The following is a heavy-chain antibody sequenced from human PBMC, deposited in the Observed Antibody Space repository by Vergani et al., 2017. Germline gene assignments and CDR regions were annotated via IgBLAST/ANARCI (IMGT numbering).Heavy chain of an antibody. CDR1: GGTFSSYA. V-gene: IGHV1-69*12. CDR2: VIPIFGTA. D-gene: IGHD2-15*01. Sequence: QVQLVQSGAEVKKPGSSVKVSCKASGGTFSSYAISWVRQAPGQGLEWMGGVIPIFGTANYAQKFQGRVTITADESTSTAYMELSSLRSEDTAVYYCARDFGYCSGGSCDVMDVWGQGTTVTVSS. CDR3: ARDFGYCSGGSCDVMDV. J-gene: IGHJ6*02.